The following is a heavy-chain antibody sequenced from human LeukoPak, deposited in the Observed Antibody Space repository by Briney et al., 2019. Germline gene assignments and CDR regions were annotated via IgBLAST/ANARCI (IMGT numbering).Heavy chain of an antibody. D-gene: IGHD2-15*01. CDR1: GFTFSSYG. V-gene: IGHV3-7*04. Sequence: GGSLRLSCAASGFTFSSYGMHWVRQAPGKGLEWVANIKRDGSEKYYVDSVKGRFTISRDNAKDSLYLQMNSLRAEDTAVYYCARGPVGGVVLATAAGYFDPWGQGHLVTVSS. J-gene: IGHJ5*02. CDR2: IKRDGSEK. CDR3: ARGPVGGVVLATAAGYFDP.